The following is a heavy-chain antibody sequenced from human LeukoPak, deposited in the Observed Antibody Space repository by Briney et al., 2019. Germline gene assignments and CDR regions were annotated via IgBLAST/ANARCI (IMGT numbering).Heavy chain of an antibody. D-gene: IGHD3-16*01. CDR3: TRGLGEHGGVSDR. J-gene: IGHJ5*02. CDR1: GFVFTSNR. CDR2: IKHDGSEQ. V-gene: IGHV3-7*01. Sequence: SGGSLRLSCAASGFVFTSNRMNWVRQAPGKGLEWVANIKHDGSEQIYVDSVKGRFTISRDNAKDSVYLQMNSLRAEDTAVYYCTRGLGEHGGVSDRWGQGTLVIVSS.